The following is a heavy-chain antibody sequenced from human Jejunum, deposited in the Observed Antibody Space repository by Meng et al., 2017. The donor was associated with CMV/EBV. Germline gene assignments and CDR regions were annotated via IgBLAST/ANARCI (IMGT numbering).Heavy chain of an antibody. CDR3: ATVPATAVGGLGC. D-gene: IGHD2-2*01. CDR1: GFTFSSYW. J-gene: IGHJ4*02. CDR2: INSDGSST. Sequence: ASGFTFSSYWMHWVRQAPRKGLVWVSRINSDGSSTSYADSVKGRFTIARDNAKNTLYMQMNSLRAEDTAVYYCATVPATAVGGLGCWGQGTLVTVSS. V-gene: IGHV3-74*01.